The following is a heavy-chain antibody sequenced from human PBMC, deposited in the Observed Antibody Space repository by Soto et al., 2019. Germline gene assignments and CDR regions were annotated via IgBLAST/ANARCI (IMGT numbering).Heavy chain of an antibody. CDR3: TRVRLGECSGGSCYSNWFDP. CDR2: IRSKAYGGTT. CDR1: GFTFGDYA. V-gene: IGHV3-49*03. D-gene: IGHD2-15*01. J-gene: IGHJ5*02. Sequence: GGSLRLSCTASGFTFGDYAMSWFRQAPGKGLEWVGFIRSKAYGGTTEYAASVKGRFTISRDDSKSIAYLQMNSLKTEDTAVYYCTRVRLGECSGGSCYSNWFDPWGQGSLVPVAS.